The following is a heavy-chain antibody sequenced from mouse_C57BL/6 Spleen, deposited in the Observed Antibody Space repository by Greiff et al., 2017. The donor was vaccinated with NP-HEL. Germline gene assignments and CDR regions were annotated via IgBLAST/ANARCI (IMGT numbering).Heavy chain of an antibody. CDR3: ARGRAYYDYRHWYFDV. CDR2: IYPRSGNT. Sequence: VKLQESGAELARPGASVKLSCKASGYTFTSYGISWVKQRTGQGLEWIGEIYPRSGNTYYNEKFKGKATLTADKSSSTAYMELRSLTSEDSAVYFCARGRAYYDYRHWYFDVWGTGTTVTVSS. J-gene: IGHJ1*03. D-gene: IGHD2-4*01. V-gene: IGHV1-81*01. CDR1: GYTFTSYG.